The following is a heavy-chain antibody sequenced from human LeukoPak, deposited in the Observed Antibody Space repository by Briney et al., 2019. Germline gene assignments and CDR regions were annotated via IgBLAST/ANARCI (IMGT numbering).Heavy chain of an antibody. CDR1: GFTFSDYY. CDR2: ISSSGGTI. CDR3: ARDASYDSSGYIDY. V-gene: IGHV3-11*01. D-gene: IGHD3-22*01. Sequence: GGSLRLSCAASGFTFSDYYMSWVRQAPGKGLEWVSYISSSGGTIYYADSVKGRFTISRDNAKNSLYLQMNSLRAEDTAVYYCARDASYDSSGYIDYWGQGTLVTVSS. J-gene: IGHJ4*02.